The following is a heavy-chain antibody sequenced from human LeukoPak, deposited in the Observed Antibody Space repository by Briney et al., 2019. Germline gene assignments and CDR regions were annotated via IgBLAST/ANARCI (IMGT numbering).Heavy chain of an antibody. CDR3: ARGCLILRYFLGAFDI. J-gene: IGHJ3*02. V-gene: IGHV4-34*01. Sequence: SETLSLTCAVYGGSFSGYYWSWIRQPPGKGLEWIGEINHSGSTNYNPSLKSRVTISVDTSKNHFSLKLSSVTAADTAVYYCARGCLILRYFLGAFDIWGQGTMVTVSS. D-gene: IGHD3-9*01. CDR2: INHSGST. CDR1: GGSFSGYY.